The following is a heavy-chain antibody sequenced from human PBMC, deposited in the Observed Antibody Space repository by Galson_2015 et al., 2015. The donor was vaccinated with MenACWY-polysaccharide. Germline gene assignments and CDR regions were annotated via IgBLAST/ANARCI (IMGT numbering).Heavy chain of an antibody. D-gene: IGHD3-10*01. Sequence: QSGAEVKKPGESLTISCKGSGYSFTTNWIGWVRQMPGKGLEWMGIIYPGDSDTRYSPSFQGQVTISADKSTSTAYLQWSSLRASDTAIYYCANEWRRGDALDIWGQGTMVTVSS. V-gene: IGHV5-51*03. CDR2: IYPGDSDT. J-gene: IGHJ3*02. CDR1: GYSFTTNW. CDR3: ANEWRRGDALDI.